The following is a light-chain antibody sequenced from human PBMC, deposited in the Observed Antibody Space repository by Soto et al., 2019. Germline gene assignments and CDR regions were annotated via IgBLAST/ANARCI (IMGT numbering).Light chain of an antibody. CDR3: QQYGSSFIT. V-gene: IGKV3-20*01. CDR2: GAS. Sequence: EIVLTQSPGTLSLSPGERATLSCRASQSVTSNSLAWYHQKPGQPPRLLIYGASSRATGISDRFSGSGSGTDFTLTISRLEPEDFAVYYCQQYGSSFITFGQGTHWRL. J-gene: IGKJ5*01. CDR1: QSVTSNS.